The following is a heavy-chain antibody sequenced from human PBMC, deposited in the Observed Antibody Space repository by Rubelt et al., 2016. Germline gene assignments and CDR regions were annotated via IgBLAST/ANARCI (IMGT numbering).Heavy chain of an antibody. D-gene: IGHD1-7*01. CDR2: VITIFGTS. CDR1: GGTFSSYA. V-gene: IGHV1-69*01. J-gene: IGHJ6*02. Sequence: QVQLVQSGAEVKKPGSSVTVSCKASGGTFSSYAISWVRQAPGQGLEWMGGVITIFGTSNYAQKFQGRVTLTADESTGTAYMELSSLRSEDTAVYYCARDVGRWTGTTYYYYGMDVWGQGTTVTVSS. CDR3: ARDVGRWTGTTYYYYGMDV.